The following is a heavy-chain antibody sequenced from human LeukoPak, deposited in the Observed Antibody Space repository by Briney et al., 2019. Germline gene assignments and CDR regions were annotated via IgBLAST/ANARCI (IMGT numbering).Heavy chain of an antibody. D-gene: IGHD4-17*01. CDR3: ARETSDYGAWDY. CDR2: IYYSGST. Sequence: SETLSLTCTVSGGSISGYYWTWIRQPPGKGLEWIGYIYYSGSTSYNPSLKSRVTISVDTSYNQFSLRLNSVTPEDTAVYYCARETSDYGAWDYWGQGTLVTVSS. V-gene: IGHV4-59*12. J-gene: IGHJ4*02. CDR1: GGSISGYY.